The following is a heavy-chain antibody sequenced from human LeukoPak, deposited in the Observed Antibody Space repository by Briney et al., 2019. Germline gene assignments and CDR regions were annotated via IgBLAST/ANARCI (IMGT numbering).Heavy chain of an antibody. CDR1: GFTFSSYG. D-gene: IGHD3-22*01. V-gene: IGHV3-30*03. CDR2: ISYDGSNK. Sequence: GGSLRLSCAASGFTFSSYGMHWVRQAPGKGLEWVAVISYDGSNKYYADSVKGRFTISRDNSKNTLYLQMNSLRAEDTAVYYCARGYYDSSGYPAFDIWGQGTMVTVSS. J-gene: IGHJ3*02. CDR3: ARGYYDSSGYPAFDI.